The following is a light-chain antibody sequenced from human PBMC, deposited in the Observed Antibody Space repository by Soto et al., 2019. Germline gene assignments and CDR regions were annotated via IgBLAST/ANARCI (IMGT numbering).Light chain of an antibody. CDR3: QQYDGYPWT. J-gene: IGKJ1*01. CDR2: QAS. V-gene: IGKV1-5*03. Sequence: ASVKDSVTITCRASQSISNWLAWYQQKPGKAPNLLIYQASVLESGVPSRFSGSGSGTEFTLTISGLQPDDFATYYCQQYDGYPWTFGQGTKVDIK. CDR1: QSISNW.